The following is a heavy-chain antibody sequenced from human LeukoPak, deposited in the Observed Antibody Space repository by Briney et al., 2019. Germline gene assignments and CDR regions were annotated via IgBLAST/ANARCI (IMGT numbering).Heavy chain of an antibody. CDR1: GGSVSSGSYY. CDR2: IYYSGST. J-gene: IGHJ4*02. D-gene: IGHD7-27*01. V-gene: IGHV4-61*01. CDR3: ARDNWGSLDY. Sequence: PSETLSLTCTVSGGSVSSGSYYWSWIRQPPGKGLEWIGYIYYSGSTNYNPSLKSRVTISVDTSKNQFSLKLSSVTAADTAVYYCARDNWGSLDYWGQGALVTVSS.